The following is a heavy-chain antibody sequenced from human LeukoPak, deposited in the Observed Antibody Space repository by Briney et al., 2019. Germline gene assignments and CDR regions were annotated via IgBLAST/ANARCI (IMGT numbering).Heavy chain of an antibody. V-gene: IGHV3-48*04. J-gene: IGHJ3*02. Sequence: PGGSLRLSCAASGFTFSSYSMNWVRQAPGKGLEWVSYIGNSNSTIYYADSVKGRFTISRDNAKNSLYLQMNSLRAEDTAVYYCARPRYCSSTSCYSDAFDIWGQGTMVTVSS. CDR2: IGNSNSTI. CDR1: GFTFSSYS. D-gene: IGHD2-2*01. CDR3: ARPRYCSSTSCYSDAFDI.